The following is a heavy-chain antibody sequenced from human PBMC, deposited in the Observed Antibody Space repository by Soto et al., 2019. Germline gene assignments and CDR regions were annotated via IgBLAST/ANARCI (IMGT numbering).Heavy chain of an antibody. Sequence: GASVKVSCKASGGTFSSYAISWVRQAPGQGLEWMGGIIPIFGTANYAQKFQGRVTITADESTSTAYMELSSLRSEDTAVYYCARALEYSSSLTWYYYGMDVWGQGTTVTVSS. CDR2: IIPIFGTA. CDR3: ARALEYSSSLTWYYYGMDV. V-gene: IGHV1-69*13. J-gene: IGHJ6*02. D-gene: IGHD6-6*01. CDR1: GGTFSSYA.